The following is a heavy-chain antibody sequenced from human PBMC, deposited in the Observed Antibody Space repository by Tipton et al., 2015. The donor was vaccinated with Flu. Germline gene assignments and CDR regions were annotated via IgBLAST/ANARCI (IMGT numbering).Heavy chain of an antibody. CDR3: ARDRGDSYNDEALEI. J-gene: IGHJ3*02. Sequence: TLSLTCTASGDSISPSYWTWIRQLPGKGLEWIGHIYYRGSTNYNPSLKSRVTISEDTPKNQFSLKLSSVTAADTAVYYCARDRGDSYNDEALEIWGQGTKVTVSS. V-gene: IGHV4-59*01. CDR2: IYYRGST. CDR1: GDSISPSY. D-gene: IGHD5-24*01.